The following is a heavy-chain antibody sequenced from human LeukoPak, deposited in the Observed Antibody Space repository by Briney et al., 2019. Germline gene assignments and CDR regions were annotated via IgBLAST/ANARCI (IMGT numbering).Heavy chain of an antibody. V-gene: IGHV1-24*01. D-gene: IGHD4-17*01. CDR1: GYTLTELS. CDR3: ATAPQPATTRDNYGDYQVTYYYYGMDV. J-gene: IGHJ6*02. CDR2: FDPEDGET. Sequence: ASVKVSCKVSGYTLTELSMHWVRQAPGKGLEWMGGFDPEDGETIYAQKFQGRVTMTEDTSTDTAYMELSSLRSEDTAVYYCATAPQPATTRDNYGDYQVTYYYYGMDVWGQGTTVTVPS.